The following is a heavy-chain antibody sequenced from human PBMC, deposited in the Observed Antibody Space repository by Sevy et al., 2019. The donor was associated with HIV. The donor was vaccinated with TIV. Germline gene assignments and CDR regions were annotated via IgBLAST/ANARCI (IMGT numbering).Heavy chain of an antibody. V-gene: IGHV3-74*01. J-gene: IGHJ4*02. Sequence: GGSLRLSCAASGFTFSSYWRHWVRQPPGRGLVWVSGINSDGSSTSYPDSVKGRFTISRDNAKNTLYLQMNSRRAEDTAVYYCARWGAVAGTNFDYWGQGTLVTVSS. D-gene: IGHD6-19*01. CDR1: GFTFSSYW. CDR2: INSDGSST. CDR3: ARWGAVAGTNFDY.